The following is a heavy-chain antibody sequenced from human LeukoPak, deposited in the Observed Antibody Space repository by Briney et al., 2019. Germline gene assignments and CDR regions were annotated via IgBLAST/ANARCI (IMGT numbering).Heavy chain of an antibody. V-gene: IGHV4-4*02. CDR2: ISHSGTT. D-gene: IGHD5-18*01. Sequence: SETLSPTCAVSGGSVTSVNWWTWVRQPPGKGLEWIGEISHSGTTNFNPSLKSRVTISVDKSKNQFSLKLTSVTAADTAVYYCARGYSSGTDWGQGTLVTVSS. J-gene: IGHJ4*02. CDR1: GGSVTSVNW. CDR3: ARGYSSGTD.